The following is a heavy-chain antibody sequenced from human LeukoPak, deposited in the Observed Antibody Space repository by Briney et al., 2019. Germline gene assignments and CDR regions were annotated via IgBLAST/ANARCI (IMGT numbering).Heavy chain of an antibody. Sequence: GGSLRLSCAVSGFTFSSYEMNWVRQAPGKGLGWVSYISSSGSNIDYANSVKGRFTLSRDNAKNSLYLQMNSLRDDDTAVYYCARDGSWGSTSYSDYWGQGTLVTVSS. V-gene: IGHV3-48*03. D-gene: IGHD2-2*01. CDR3: ARDGSWGSTSYSDY. CDR2: ISSSGSNI. CDR1: GFTFSSYE. J-gene: IGHJ4*02.